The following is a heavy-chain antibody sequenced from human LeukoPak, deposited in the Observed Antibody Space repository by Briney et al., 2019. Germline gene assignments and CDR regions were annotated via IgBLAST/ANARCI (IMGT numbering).Heavy chain of an antibody. V-gene: IGHV3-33*01. D-gene: IGHD6-13*01. CDR1: GFTFSSYG. J-gene: IGHJ4*02. CDR3: ARDPSRPYSSSWFDY. CDR2: IWYDGSNK. Sequence: GRSLRLSCAASGFTFSSYGMHSVRQDPVKVLEGVADIWYDGSNKYYVDSVNGRFTIYRDNSKNRLCLQMNSLRDEDTAVYYCARDPSRPYSSSWFDYWGQGTLVTVSS.